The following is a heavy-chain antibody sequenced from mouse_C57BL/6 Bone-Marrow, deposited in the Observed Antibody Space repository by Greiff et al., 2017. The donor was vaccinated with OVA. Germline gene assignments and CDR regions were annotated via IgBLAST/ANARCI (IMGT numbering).Heavy chain of an antibody. J-gene: IGHJ1*03. CDR3: ARIYYGNYGRYFDV. CDR2: IWTGGGT. V-gene: IGHV2-9-1*01. D-gene: IGHD2-1*01. CDR1: TLTSYA. Sequence: TLTSYAISWVRQPPGKGLEWLGVIWTGGGTNYNSALKSRLSISKDNSKSQVFLKMNSLQTDDTARYYCARIYYGNYGRYFDVWGTGTTVTVSS.